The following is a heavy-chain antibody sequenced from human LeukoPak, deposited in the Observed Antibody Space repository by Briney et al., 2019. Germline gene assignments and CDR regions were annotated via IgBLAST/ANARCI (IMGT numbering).Heavy chain of an antibody. CDR1: GGSFSGYY. D-gene: IGHD3-10*01. CDR2: IYYSGST. J-gene: IGHJ4*02. CDR3: ARDLIKGSGSYRGPFDY. V-gene: IGHV4-34*01. Sequence: SETLSLTCAVYGGSFSGYYWSWIRQPPGKGLEWIGSIYYSGSTYYNPSLKSRVTISVDTSKNQFSLKLSSVTAADTAVYYCARDLIKGSGSYRGPFDYWGQGTLVTVSS.